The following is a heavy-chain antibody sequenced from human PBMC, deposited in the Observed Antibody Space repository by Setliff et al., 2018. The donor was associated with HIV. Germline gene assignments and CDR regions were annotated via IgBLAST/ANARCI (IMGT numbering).Heavy chain of an antibody. CDR1: GGSINSYY. CDR2: IHNSGST. J-gene: IGHJ6*03. Sequence: KTSETLSLTCTVSGGSINSYYWSWIRQPPGKRLEWIGYIHNSGSTNYNPSLKSRVTMSVDTSNNQFSLKLTSVTAADTAVYYCARRGPYGSGSYGRYYDYYYMDVWGKGTTVTVS. V-gene: IGHV4-59*01. CDR3: ARRGPYGSGSYGRYYDYYYMDV. D-gene: IGHD3-10*01.